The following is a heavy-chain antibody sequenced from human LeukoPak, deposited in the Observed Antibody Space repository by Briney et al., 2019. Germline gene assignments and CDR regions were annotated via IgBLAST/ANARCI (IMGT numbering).Heavy chain of an antibody. Sequence: ASVKVSCKASGYTFTGYYMHWVRQAPGQELEWMGWINPNSGGTNYAQKFQGWVTMTRDTSISTAYMELSRLRSDDTAVYYCARSSQMDTAMVLSLDYWGQGTLVTVSS. V-gene: IGHV1-2*04. CDR3: ARSSQMDTAMVLSLDY. CDR2: INPNSGGT. CDR1: GYTFTGYY. D-gene: IGHD5-18*01. J-gene: IGHJ4*02.